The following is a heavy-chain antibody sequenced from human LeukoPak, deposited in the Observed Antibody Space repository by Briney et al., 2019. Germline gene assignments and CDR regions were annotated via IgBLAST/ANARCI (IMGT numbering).Heavy chain of an antibody. CDR1: GFTFSDYY. Sequence: GGSLRLSCAASGFTFSDYYMSWIRQAPGKGLEWVSVIYSGGSTYYADSVKGRFTISRDNSKNTLYLQMNSLRAEDTAVYYCAREGVLRSWGQGTLVTVSS. J-gene: IGHJ4*02. V-gene: IGHV3-53*01. D-gene: IGHD2-21*01. CDR3: AREGVLRS. CDR2: IYSGGST.